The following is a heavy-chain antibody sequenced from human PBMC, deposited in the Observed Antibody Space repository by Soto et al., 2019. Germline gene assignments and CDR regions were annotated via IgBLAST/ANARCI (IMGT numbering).Heavy chain of an antibody. Sequence: PGGSLRLSCAASGFTFSSYWMHWVRQAPGNGLVWVSRINSDGSSTSYADSVKGRFTISRDNAKNTLYLQMNSLRAGDTAVYYCARDKTVVGYYYYMDVWGKGTTVTVSS. CDR1: GFTFSSYW. J-gene: IGHJ6*03. CDR3: ARDKTVVGYYYYMDV. D-gene: IGHD2-15*01. CDR2: INSDGSST. V-gene: IGHV3-74*01.